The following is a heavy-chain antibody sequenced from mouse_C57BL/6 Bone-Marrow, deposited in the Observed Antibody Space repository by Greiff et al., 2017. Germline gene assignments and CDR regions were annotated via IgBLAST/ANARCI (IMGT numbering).Heavy chain of an antibody. Sequence: VQLKESGAELVRPGASVKLSCTASGFNIKDDYMHWVKQRPEQGLEWIGWIDPENGDTEYASQFQGKATITADTSSNTAYLQLSSLTSEDTAVYYCTTGVHYWGQGTTLTVSS. V-gene: IGHV14-4*01. CDR2: IDPENGDT. CDR3: TTGVHY. CDR1: GFNIKDDY. J-gene: IGHJ2*01.